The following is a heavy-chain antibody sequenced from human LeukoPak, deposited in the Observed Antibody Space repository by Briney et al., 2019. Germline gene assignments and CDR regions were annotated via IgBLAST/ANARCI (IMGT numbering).Heavy chain of an antibody. D-gene: IGHD2-8*01. CDR3: ARRYCTNGVCYFYFDY. CDR1: GGSISSSSYY. V-gene: IGHV4-39*07. J-gene: IGHJ4*02. Sequence: SETLSLTCTVSGGSISSSSYYWGWIRQPPGKGLEWIGSIYYSESTYYNPSLKSRVTISVDTSKNQFSLKLSSVTAADTAVYYCARRYCTNGVCYFYFDYWGQRTLVTVSS. CDR2: IYYSEST.